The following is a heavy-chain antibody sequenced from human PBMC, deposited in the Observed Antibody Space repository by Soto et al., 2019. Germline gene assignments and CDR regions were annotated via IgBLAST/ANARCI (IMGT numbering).Heavy chain of an antibody. CDR1: GYTFASYA. J-gene: IGHJ4*02. V-gene: IGHV1-18*01. D-gene: IGHD3-10*01. Sequence: ASVKVSCKASGYTFASYAISWVRQAPGQGLEWMGWISTAHRDIGYAQKLEGRVTMTTDTSTNKSDLEVRNFSSDDTAVYYGGGDLAYIREYWGQGTLVTVSS. CDR2: ISTAHRDI. CDR3: GGDLAYIREY.